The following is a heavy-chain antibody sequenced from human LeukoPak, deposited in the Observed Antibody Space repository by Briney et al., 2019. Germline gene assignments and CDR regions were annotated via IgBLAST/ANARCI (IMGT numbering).Heavy chain of an antibody. CDR1: GFTFSSYG. CDR2: IWYDGSNK. D-gene: IGHD2-15*01. V-gene: IGHV3-33*01. Sequence: SLRLSCVASGFTFSSYGMHWVRQAPGKGLEWVAVIWYDGSNKYYADSVKGRFTISRDNSKNTLYLQMNSLRAEDTAVYYCARGATRGNWFDPWGQGTLVTVSS. CDR3: ARGATRGNWFDP. J-gene: IGHJ5*02.